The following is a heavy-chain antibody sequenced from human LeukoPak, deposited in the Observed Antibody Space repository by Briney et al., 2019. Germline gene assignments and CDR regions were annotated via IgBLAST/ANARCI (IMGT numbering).Heavy chain of an antibody. CDR1: GGTFSSYA. D-gene: IGHD3-9*01. CDR3: AGNLSLTS. J-gene: IGHJ4*02. Sequence: EASVKVSCKASGGTFSSYAISWVRQAPGQGLEWMGGIIPIFGTANYAQKFQGRVTITTDESTSTAYMELSSLRSEDTAVYYCAGNLSLTSGGKGPLVTASS. CDR2: IIPIFGTA. V-gene: IGHV1-69*05.